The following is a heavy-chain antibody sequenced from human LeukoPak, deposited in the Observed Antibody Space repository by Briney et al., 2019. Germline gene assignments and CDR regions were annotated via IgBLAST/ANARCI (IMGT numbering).Heavy chain of an antibody. V-gene: IGHV4-59*12. CDR1: GGSISSYY. CDR3: ARDQYCSGGSCSQTLDY. D-gene: IGHD2-15*01. J-gene: IGHJ4*02. CDR2: IYYSGST. Sequence: SETLSLTCTVSGGSISSYYWSWIRQPPGKGLEWIGYIYYSGSTDYNPSLKSRVTMSVDTSKNQFSLKLSSVTAADTAVYYCARDQYCSGGSCSQTLDYWGQGTLVTVSS.